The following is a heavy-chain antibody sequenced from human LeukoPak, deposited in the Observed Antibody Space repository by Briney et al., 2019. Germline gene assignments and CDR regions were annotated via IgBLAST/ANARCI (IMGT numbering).Heavy chain of an antibody. D-gene: IGHD2-8*01. CDR3: ARGYCTNAVCSLGPTQA. CDR2: IYHSGST. V-gene: IGHV4-4*02. CDR1: GGSISSTNW. Sequence: SGTLSLTCAVSGGSISSTNWWSWVRQPPGKGLEWIGEIYHSGSTNYNPSLKSRVTISVDKSKNRFSLKVSSVTAADTAVYYCARGYCTNAVCSLGPTQAWGQGTLVTVSS. J-gene: IGHJ4*02.